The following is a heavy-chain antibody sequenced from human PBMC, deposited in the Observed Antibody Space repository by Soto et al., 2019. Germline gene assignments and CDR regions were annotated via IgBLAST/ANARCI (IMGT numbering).Heavy chain of an antibody. CDR1: AGSITSDTYY. CDR2: IYYSGNT. D-gene: IGHD2-15*01. CDR3: ARKRWSPRTLWFDP. Sequence: PSETLSLTCTVSAGSITSDTYYWGWIRQPPGKGLEWIGSIYYSGNTYYTPSLKSRVTISVDTSKNQFSLKLSSVTAADTAVYYCARKRWSPRTLWFDPWGQGTLVTVSS. J-gene: IGHJ5*02. V-gene: IGHV4-39*01.